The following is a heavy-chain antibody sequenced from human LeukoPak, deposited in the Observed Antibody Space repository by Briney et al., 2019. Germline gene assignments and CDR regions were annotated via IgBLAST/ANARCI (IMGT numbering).Heavy chain of an antibody. CDR3: ARDLGVAMVGGPLNY. Sequence: PGGSLRLSCAASGFTFSSYSMNWVRQAPGKGLEWVSSISSSSSYIYYADSVKGRFTISRDNAKNSLYLQMNSLRAEDTAVYYCARDLGVAMVGGPLNYWGQGTLVTVSS. D-gene: IGHD5-18*01. J-gene: IGHJ4*02. CDR1: GFTFSSYS. CDR2: ISSSSSYI. V-gene: IGHV3-21*01.